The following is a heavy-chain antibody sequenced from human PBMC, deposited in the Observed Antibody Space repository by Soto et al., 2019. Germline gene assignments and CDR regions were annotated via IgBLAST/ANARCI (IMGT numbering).Heavy chain of an antibody. CDR3: TRLSVGATTPPRDY. CDR1: GLTFSCSA. CDR2: IRSKANSYAT. D-gene: IGHD1-26*01. V-gene: IGHV3-73*01. J-gene: IGHJ4*02. Sequence: GALILSCASSGLTFSCSAMHWVRQASGKGLEWVGRIRSKANSYATAYAASVKGRFTISRDDSKNTAYLQMNSLKTEDTAVYYCTRLSVGATTPPRDYWGQGTLVTVSS.